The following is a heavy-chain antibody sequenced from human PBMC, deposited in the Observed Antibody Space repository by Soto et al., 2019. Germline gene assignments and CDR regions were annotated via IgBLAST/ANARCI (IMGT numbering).Heavy chain of an antibody. D-gene: IGHD3-10*01. CDR1: GFTFDDYT. Sequence: GESLRLSCAASGFTFDDYTMRWVRQAPGKGLEWVSLISWDGGSTYYADSVKGRFTISRDNSKNSLYLQMNSLRTEDTALYYCAKNHLVRGVIPNWFDPWGQGTLVTVSS. CDR3: AKNHLVRGVIPNWFDP. CDR2: ISWDGGST. V-gene: IGHV3-43*01. J-gene: IGHJ5*02.